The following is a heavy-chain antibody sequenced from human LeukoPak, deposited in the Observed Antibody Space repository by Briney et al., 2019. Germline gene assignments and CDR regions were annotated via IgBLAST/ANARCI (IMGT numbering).Heavy chain of an antibody. Sequence: ASVKVSCKASGYTFTSYYMHWVRQAPGQGLEWMGIINPSGGSTSYAQKSQGRVTMTRDTSTSTVYMELSSLRSEDTAVYYCARDQYSSSWDPSWYYGMDVWGQGTTVTVSS. CDR1: GYTFTSYY. CDR3: ARDQYSSSWDPSWYYGMDV. CDR2: INPSGGST. J-gene: IGHJ6*02. V-gene: IGHV1-46*01. D-gene: IGHD6-13*01.